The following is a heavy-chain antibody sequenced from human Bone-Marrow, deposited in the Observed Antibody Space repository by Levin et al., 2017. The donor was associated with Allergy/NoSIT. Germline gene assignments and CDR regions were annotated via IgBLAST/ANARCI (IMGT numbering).Heavy chain of an antibody. CDR1: GFIFSSYW. V-gene: IGHV3-7*01. CDR3: ARGGKAYFLY. D-gene: IGHD3-3*01. CDR2: IEQNGNEK. J-gene: IGHJ4*02. Sequence: SGGSLRLSCATSGFIFSSYWMSWVRQAPGKGLEWVANIEQNGNEKYYVDSVKGRFTISRDNAKNAVFLQMNSLTADDSAVYFCARGGKAYFLYWGPGTLVTVSS.